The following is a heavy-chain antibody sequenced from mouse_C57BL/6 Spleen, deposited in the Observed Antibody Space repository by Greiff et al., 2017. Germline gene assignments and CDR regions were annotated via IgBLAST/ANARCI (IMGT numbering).Heavy chain of an antibody. V-gene: IGHV1-39*01. D-gene: IGHD1-1*01. CDR2: INPNYGTT. Sequence: VQLQQPGAELVKPGASVKISCKASGYSFTDYNMNWVKQSNGKSLEWIGVINPNYGTTSYNQKFKGKATLTVDQSSSTAYMQLNSLTSEDSAVYYCARRGYYYGSSPYWYFDVWGTGTTVTVSS. J-gene: IGHJ1*03. CDR3: ARRGYYYGSSPYWYFDV. CDR1: GYSFTDYN.